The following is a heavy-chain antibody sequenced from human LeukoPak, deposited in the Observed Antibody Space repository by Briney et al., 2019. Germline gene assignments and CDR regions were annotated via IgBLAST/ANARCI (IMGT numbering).Heavy chain of an antibody. CDR2: INHSGST. CDR1: GGSISSGGYY. V-gene: IGHV4-31*03. J-gene: IGHJ4*02. CDR3: ARGGYSSGWYLDY. D-gene: IGHD6-19*01. Sequence: SETLSLTCTVSGGSISSGGYYWSWIRQHPGKGLEWIGEINHSGSTNYNPSLKSRVTISGDTSKNQFSLELSSVTAADTAVYYCARGGYSSGWYLDYWGQGTLVTVSS.